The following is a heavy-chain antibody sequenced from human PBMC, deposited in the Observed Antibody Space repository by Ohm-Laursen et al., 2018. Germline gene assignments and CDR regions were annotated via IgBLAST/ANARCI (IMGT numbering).Heavy chain of an antibody. V-gene: IGHV4-4*09. CDR3: ARYSPVEMMIRGAFDI. Sequence: SDTLSLTCTVSGVSITSHYWGWIRQPPGKGLEWIAYIYNSVTNYNPSLKSRVTISVDTSKNQVSLKLTSVTAADTAVYYCARYSPVEMMIRGAFDIWGQGTMLTVSS. CDR2: IYNSVT. J-gene: IGHJ3*02. D-gene: IGHD5-24*01. CDR1: GVSITSHY.